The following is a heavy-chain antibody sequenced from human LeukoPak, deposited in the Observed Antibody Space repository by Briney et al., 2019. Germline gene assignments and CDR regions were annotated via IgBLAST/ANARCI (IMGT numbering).Heavy chain of an antibody. D-gene: IGHD6-19*01. CDR2: ISGSGDST. CDR1: GFTFSSYA. CDR3: AKLLLVAGT. Sequence: GGSLRLSCAASGFTFSSYAMRWVRQAPGKGLEWVSGISGSGDSTYYADSVKGRFTISRDNSKNTLYLQMNSLRAEDTAVYYCAKLLLVAGTWGQGTLVTVSS. J-gene: IGHJ4*02. V-gene: IGHV3-23*01.